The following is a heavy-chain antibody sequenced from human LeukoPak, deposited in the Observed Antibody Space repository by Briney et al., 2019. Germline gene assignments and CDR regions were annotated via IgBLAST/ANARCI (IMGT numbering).Heavy chain of an antibody. CDR3: AKDLIDPRAY. CDR2: ISYDGSNK. J-gene: IGHJ4*02. Sequence: GGSLRLSCAASGFTVSSNYMSWVRQAPGKGLEWVAVISYDGSNKYYADSVKGRFTISRDNSKNTLYLQMNSLRAEDTAVYYCAKDLIDPRAYWGQGTLVTVSS. V-gene: IGHV3-30*18. CDR1: GFTVSSNY. D-gene: IGHD3-22*01.